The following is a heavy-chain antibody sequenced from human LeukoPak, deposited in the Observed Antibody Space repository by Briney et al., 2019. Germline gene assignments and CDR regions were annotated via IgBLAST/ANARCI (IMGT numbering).Heavy chain of an antibody. CDR1: GGTFSSYA. Sequence: SVKVSCKASGGTFSSYAISWVRQAPGQGLEWMGRIIPILGIANYAQKFQGRVTITADKSTSTAYMELSSLRSEDTAGYYCARDTDYGFDYWGQGTLVTVSS. V-gene: IGHV1-69*04. CDR2: IIPILGIA. J-gene: IGHJ4*02. D-gene: IGHD4-17*01. CDR3: ARDTDYGFDY.